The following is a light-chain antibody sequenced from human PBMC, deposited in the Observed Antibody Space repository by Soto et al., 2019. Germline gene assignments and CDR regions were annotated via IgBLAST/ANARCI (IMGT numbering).Light chain of an antibody. CDR3: QQYYSSPIT. Sequence: DIVMTQSPDSLAVSLGEGATINCKSSQSVLYSSNNENYLAWYQQQPGQPPKLLIYWASTRESVVPDRFSGSGSGTDFTLTISSLQAEDVAVYYCQQYYSSPITFGQGTRLEIK. CDR1: QSVLYSSNNENY. V-gene: IGKV4-1*01. J-gene: IGKJ5*01. CDR2: WAS.